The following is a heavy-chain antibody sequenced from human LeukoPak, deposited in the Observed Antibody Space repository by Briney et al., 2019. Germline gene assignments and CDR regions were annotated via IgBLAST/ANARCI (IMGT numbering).Heavy chain of an antibody. CDR2: ISYDGSNK. CDR3: AISYGVLGDV. D-gene: IGHD6-13*01. J-gene: IGHJ6*02. Sequence: PGGSLRLSCAASAFTFSNYGMHWVRQAPGKGLEWVAVISYDGSNKYYADSVKGRFTISRDNAKNSLYLQMNSLRAEDTAVYYCAISYGVLGDVWGQGTTVTVSS. CDR1: AFTFSNYG. V-gene: IGHV3-30*03.